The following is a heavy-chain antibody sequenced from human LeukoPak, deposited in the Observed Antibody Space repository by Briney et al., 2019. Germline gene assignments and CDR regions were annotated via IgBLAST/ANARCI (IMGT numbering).Heavy chain of an antibody. D-gene: IGHD5-18*01. CDR3: ARDLSIQLWSYFDY. CDR1: GASISSYY. V-gene: IGHV4-4*07. Sequence: SETLSLTCTVSGASISSYYWSWIRQPAGKGLEWIGRVYSSGNTNDNPSLKSRVTMSIDKSKNQFSLKLSSVTAADTAVYYCARDLSIQLWSYFDYWGQGTLVTVSS. J-gene: IGHJ4*02. CDR2: VYSSGNT.